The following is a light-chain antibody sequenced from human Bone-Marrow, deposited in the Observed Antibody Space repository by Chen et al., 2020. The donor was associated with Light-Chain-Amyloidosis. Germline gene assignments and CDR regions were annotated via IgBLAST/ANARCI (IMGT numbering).Light chain of an antibody. CDR3: SSYTITNTLV. Sequence: QSALTQPASVSGSPGQSLTLPCPGTSSDVGGDNHVSWYQQHPDKAPKLMIYEVTNRPSWVPDRFSGSKSDNTASLTSAGLQTEDEADYFCSSYTITNTLVFGSGTRVTVL. J-gene: IGLJ1*01. CDR2: EVT. CDR1: SSDVGGDNH. V-gene: IGLV2-14*01.